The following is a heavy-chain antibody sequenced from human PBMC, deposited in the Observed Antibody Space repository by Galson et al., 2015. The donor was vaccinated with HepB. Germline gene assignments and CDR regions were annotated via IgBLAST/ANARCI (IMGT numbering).Heavy chain of an antibody. D-gene: IGHD1-26*01. CDR2: ISYGGSNE. V-gene: IGHV3-30*03. CDR3: ARDKVGAGDY. CDR1: GFTFSSYG. J-gene: IGHJ4*02. Sequence: SLRLSCAASGFTFSSYGMHWVRQAPGKGLEWVAVISYGGSNEYYADSVKGRFTISRDNSKNTLYLQMNSLRVGDTAVYYCARDKVGAGDYWGQGTLVTVSS.